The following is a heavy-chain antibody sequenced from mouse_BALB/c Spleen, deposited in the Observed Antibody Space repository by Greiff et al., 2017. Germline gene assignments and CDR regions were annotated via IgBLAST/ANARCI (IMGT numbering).Heavy chain of an antibody. CDR2: INPSNGRT. CDR3: AREAYGRYFDV. V-gene: IGHV1S81*02. Sequence: QVQLQQPGAELVKPGASVKLSCKASGYTFTSYWMHWVKQRPGQGLEWIGEINPSNGRTNYNEKFKSKATLTVDKSSSTAYMQLSSLTSEDSAVYYCAREAYGRYFDVWGAGTTVTVSS. D-gene: IGHD1-2*01. J-gene: IGHJ1*01. CDR1: GYTFTSYW.